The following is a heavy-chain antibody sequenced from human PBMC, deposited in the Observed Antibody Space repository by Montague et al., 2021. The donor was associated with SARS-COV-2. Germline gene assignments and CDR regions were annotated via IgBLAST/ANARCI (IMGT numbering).Heavy chain of an antibody. J-gene: IGHJ6*02. CDR1: GGAISSSSYY. Sequence: SETLSLTCTVSGGAISSSSYYWGWIRQPPGKGLEWIGSIYYSGSTYYNPSLKSRVTISVDTSKNQFSPKLSSVTAADTAVYYCARDTRITMLVVVDLYGMDVGGQGTRVTVSS. CDR2: IYYSGST. D-gene: IGHD3-22*01. V-gene: IGHV4-39*07. CDR3: ARDTRITMLVVVDLYGMDV.